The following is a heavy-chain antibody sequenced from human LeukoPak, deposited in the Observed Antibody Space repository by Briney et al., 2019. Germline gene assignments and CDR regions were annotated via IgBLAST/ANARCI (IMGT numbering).Heavy chain of an antibody. CDR1: GFTFSNFG. V-gene: IGHV3-21*01. CDR3: AIDRCSSGWYTFDY. Sequence: PGGSLRLSCAASGFTFSNFGINWVRQAPGKGLEWVSSISSSSSYISYADSVKGRFTISRDNAKNSLDLQMNSLRAEDTAVYYCAIDRCSSGWYTFDYWGQGTLVTVSS. J-gene: IGHJ4*02. D-gene: IGHD6-19*01. CDR2: ISSSSSYI.